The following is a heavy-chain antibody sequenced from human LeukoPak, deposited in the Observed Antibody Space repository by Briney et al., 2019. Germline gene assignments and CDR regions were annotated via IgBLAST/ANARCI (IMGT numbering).Heavy chain of an antibody. Sequence: GASVKVSCKASGYTFTSYGISWVRQAPGQGLEWMGWISAYNGNTNYAQKLQGRVTMTTDTSTSTAHMELSSLRSEDTAVYYCARARGALRINFDYWGQGTLVTVSS. J-gene: IGHJ4*02. D-gene: IGHD5-12*01. CDR2: ISAYNGNT. CDR3: ARARGALRINFDY. V-gene: IGHV1-18*01. CDR1: GYTFTSYG.